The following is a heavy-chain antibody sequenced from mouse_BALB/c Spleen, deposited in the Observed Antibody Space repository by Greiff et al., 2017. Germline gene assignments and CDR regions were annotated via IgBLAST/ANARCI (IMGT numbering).Heavy chain of an antibody. CDR1: GFTFSNYW. J-gene: IGHJ3*01. V-gene: IGHV6-6*02. CDR3: NWEEGFAY. Sequence: EVHLVESGGGLVQPGGSMKLSCVASGFTFSNYWMNWVRQSPEKGLEWVAEIRLKSNNYATHYAESVKGRFTISRDDSKSSVYLQMNNLRAEDTGIYYCNWEEGFAYWGQGTLVTVSA. CDR2: IRLKSNNYAT.